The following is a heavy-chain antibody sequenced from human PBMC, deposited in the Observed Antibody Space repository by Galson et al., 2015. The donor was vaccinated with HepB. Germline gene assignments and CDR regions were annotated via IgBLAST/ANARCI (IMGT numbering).Heavy chain of an antibody. CDR1: GYTFTTYG. CDR2: ISAYNGNT. V-gene: IGHV1-18*01. CDR3: ARDLAKLSSSWDTPGFPGPSSQSSSPHYYQSRLLHSNTQPCPRLSDCSFADTACSWRCL. Sequence: SVKVSCKASGYTFTTYGINWVRQAPGQGLEWMGWISAYNGNTNYAQKLQGRVTMTTDTSTSTAYMELRSLRSDDTAVYYCARDLAKLSSSWDTPGFPGPSSQSSSPHYYQSRLLHSNTQPCPRLSDCSFADTACSWRCLW. D-gene: IGHD6-13*01. J-gene: IGHJ2*01.